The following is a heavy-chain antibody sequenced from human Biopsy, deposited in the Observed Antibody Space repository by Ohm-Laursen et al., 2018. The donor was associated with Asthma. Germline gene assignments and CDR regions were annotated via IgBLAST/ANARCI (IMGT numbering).Heavy chain of an antibody. CDR2: INPGFGTT. CDR3: ARKAGSCISRTCYSLDF. V-gene: IGHV1-69*05. J-gene: IGHJ4*02. Sequence: GSSVKVSCKSLGGTFNTYVIGWVRQAPGQGLEWMGWINPGFGTTTYPQKFQDRVTITTDDSTSTVYMELSSLRSEVTAVYYCARKAGSCISRTCYSLDFWGQGTLVTVSS. D-gene: IGHD2-2*01. CDR1: GGTFNTYV.